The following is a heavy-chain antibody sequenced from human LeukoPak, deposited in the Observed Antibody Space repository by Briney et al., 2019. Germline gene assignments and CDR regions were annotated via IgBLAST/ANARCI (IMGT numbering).Heavy chain of an antibody. CDR2: IKSKTDGGTA. CDR3: TTGAPRAYSGSYSNC. D-gene: IGHD1-26*01. CDR1: GFTFSNAW. V-gene: IGHV3-15*01. J-gene: IGHJ4*02. Sequence: SGGSLRLSCAASGFTFSNAWMSWVRQAPGKGLEWVGRIKSKTDGGTADYAAPVKGRFTISGDDSQNTLYLQMNSLKTEDTAVYYCTTGAPRAYSGSYSNCWGQGTLVTVSS.